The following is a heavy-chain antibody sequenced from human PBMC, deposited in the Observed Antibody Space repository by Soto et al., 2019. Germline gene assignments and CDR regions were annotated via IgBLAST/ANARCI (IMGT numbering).Heavy chain of an antibody. CDR2: INHGGST. V-gene: IGHV4-34*01. Sequence: QVQLQQWGAGLLKPSETLSLTCAVYGGSFSGHYWSWIRQPPGKGLEWIGEINHGGSTHYNPSLKSRVILSVDTSKIPFSLKLTALTAADTVVYFCARGIALKIGVEGDAPDKNYFDSWGQGTLVTVSS. D-gene: IGHD2-21*01. CDR3: ARGIALKIGVEGDAPDKNYFDS. CDR1: GGSFSGHY. J-gene: IGHJ4*02.